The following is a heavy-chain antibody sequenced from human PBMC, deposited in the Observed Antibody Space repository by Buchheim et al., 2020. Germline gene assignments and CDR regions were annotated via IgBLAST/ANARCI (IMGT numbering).Heavy chain of an antibody. CDR2: ISDSGGST. V-gene: IGHV3-23*01. J-gene: IGHJ4*02. CDR1: GFTFRKYG. D-gene: IGHD5-18*01. CDR3: AKVYFRGYSYGSFDY. Sequence: EVQLLESGGGLVQPGGSLRLSCAASGFTFRKYGMAWVRQAPGKGLEWVSTISDSGGSTYYAESVKGRITISRDNSKNTLYLQMNSLRAEDTAVYYCAKVYFRGYSYGSFDYWGQGTL.